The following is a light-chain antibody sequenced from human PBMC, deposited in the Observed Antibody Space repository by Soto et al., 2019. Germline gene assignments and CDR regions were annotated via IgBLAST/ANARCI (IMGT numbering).Light chain of an antibody. CDR3: ATWDGSLPGEV. CDR1: SSNIGNNY. V-gene: IGLV1-51*01. Sequence: QSVLTQSPSVSAAPGQKVTISCSGSSSNIGNNYVSWYQQLPGTAPKLLIYDNNKRPSGIPDRFSGSKSGTSGTLDITGLQTGDEADYYCATWDGSLPGEVFCGGTKLTVL. CDR2: DNN. J-gene: IGLJ2*01.